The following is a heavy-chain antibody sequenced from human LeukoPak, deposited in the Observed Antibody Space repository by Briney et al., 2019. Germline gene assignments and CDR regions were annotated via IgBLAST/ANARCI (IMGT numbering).Heavy chain of an antibody. J-gene: IGHJ3*01. CDR2: INGDGSTT. V-gene: IGHV3-74*01. CDR3: ASLVGGYYPPVEAFDV. Sequence: GGSLRLSCAASGFSFRSCWMHWVRQAPGKELVWVSRINGDGSTTNYADSVRGRFTISRDNAKNTLYLQMSSLRADDSAVYFCASLVGGYYPPVEAFDVWGQGTMVTVSS. CDR1: GFSFRSCW. D-gene: IGHD3-3*01.